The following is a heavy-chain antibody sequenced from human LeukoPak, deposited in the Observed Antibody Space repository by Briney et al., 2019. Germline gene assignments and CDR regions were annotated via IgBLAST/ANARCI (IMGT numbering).Heavy chain of an antibody. CDR1: GFTFSNYS. CDR3: ARGGDH. Sequence: GGSLRLSCAASGFTFSNYSMNWVRQAPGKGLEWVSYISSDGSTIRYTDSLKGRFTISRDNARNSLYLQMNSLRVEDTAVYYCARGGDHWGQGTLVTASS. J-gene: IGHJ5*02. V-gene: IGHV3-48*04. CDR2: ISSDGSTI.